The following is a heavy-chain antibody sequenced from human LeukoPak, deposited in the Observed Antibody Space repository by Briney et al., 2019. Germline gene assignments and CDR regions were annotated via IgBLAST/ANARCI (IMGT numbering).Heavy chain of an antibody. J-gene: IGHJ5*02. CDR3: ARVVVPAAIEGSWFDP. V-gene: IGHV4-61*01. CDR2: IYYSGST. D-gene: IGHD2-2*02. CDR1: GGSVSSGSYY. Sequence: PSETLSLTCTVSGGSVSSGSYYWSWIRQPPGKGLEWIGYIYYSGSTNYNPSLKSRVTISVDTSKNQFPLKLSSVTAADTAVYYCARVVVPAAIEGSWFDPWGQGTLVTVSS.